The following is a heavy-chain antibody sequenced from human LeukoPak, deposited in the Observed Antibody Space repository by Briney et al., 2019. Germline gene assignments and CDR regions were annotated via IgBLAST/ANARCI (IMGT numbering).Heavy chain of an antibody. CDR1: GGSISSGDYY. V-gene: IGHV4-30-4*01. CDR2: IYYSGST. CDR3: ARAVVGATPFDY. J-gene: IGHJ4*02. Sequence: SETLSLTRTVSGGSISSGDYYWSWIRQPPGKGLEWIGYIYYSGSTYYDPSLQSRLTISLDTSKNQFSLQLSSVTAADTAVYYCARAVVGATPFDYWGQGTLVIVSS. D-gene: IGHD1-26*01.